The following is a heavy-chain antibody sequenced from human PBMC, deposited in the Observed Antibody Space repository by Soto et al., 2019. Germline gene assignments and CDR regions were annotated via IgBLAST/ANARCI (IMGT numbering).Heavy chain of an antibody. CDR3: AREIFFSNYVLWFDP. CDR2: IYYSGST. CDR1: GGSISSGGYY. V-gene: IGHV4-31*03. D-gene: IGHD4-4*01. J-gene: IGHJ5*02. Sequence: QVQLQESGPGLVKPSQTLSLTCTVSGGSISSGGYYWSWIRQHPGKGLEWIGYIYYSGSTYYNPSLKSRVTISVDTSKNQFSLKLSSLTAADSAVYYCAREIFFSNYVLWFDPWGQGTLVTVSS.